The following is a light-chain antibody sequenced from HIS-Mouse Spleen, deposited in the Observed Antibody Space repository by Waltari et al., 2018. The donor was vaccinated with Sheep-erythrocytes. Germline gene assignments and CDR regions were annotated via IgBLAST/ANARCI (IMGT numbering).Light chain of an antibody. CDR3: CSYAGSSTPWV. CDR2: EGS. Sequence: QSALTQPASVSGSPGQSLTISCTGPSSDFGRYTLVSWYQQPPGKAPKLMIYEGSKRPSGVSNRFSGSKSGNTASLTISGLQAEDEADYYCCSYAGSSTPWVFGGGTKLTVL. J-gene: IGLJ3*02. CDR1: SSDFGRYTL. V-gene: IGLV2-23*01.